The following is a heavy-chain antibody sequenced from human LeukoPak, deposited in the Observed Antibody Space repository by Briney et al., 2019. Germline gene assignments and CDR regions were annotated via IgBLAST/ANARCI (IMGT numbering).Heavy chain of an antibody. CDR3: ARGAPWDPPDD. CDR1: GGSISSGGYS. J-gene: IGHJ4*02. CDR2: IYHSGST. Sequence: PSQTLSLTCAVSGGSISSGGYSWSWIRQPPGKGLEWIGYIYHSGSTYYNPSPKSRVTISVDRSKNQFSLKLSSVTAADTAVYYCARGAPWDPPDDWGQGTLVTVSS. V-gene: IGHV4-30-2*01. D-gene: IGHD1-26*01.